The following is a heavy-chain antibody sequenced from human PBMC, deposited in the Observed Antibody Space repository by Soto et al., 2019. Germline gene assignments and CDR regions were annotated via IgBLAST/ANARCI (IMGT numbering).Heavy chain of an antibody. D-gene: IGHD6-6*01. CDR3: ARDREYTNSSYGWFDP. CDR1: GYTFTSYD. Sequence: ASVKVSCKASGYTFTSYDINWVRQATGQGLEWMGWMNPNSGNTGYAQKFQGRVTMTRNTSISTAYMELSSLRSEDTAVYYCARDREYTNSSYGWFDPWGQGTLVTVSS. CDR2: MNPNSGNT. J-gene: IGHJ5*02. V-gene: IGHV1-8*01.